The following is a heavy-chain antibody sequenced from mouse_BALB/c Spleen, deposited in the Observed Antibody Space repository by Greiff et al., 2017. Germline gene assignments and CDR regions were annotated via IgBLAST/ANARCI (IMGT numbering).Heavy chain of an antibody. Sequence: EVQGVESGGDLVKPGGSLKLSCAASGFTFSSYGMSWVRQTPDKRLEWVATISSGGSYTYYPDSVKGRFTISRDNAKNTLYLQMSSLKSEDTAMYYCARREKIHYYGLDYWGQGTTLTVSS. CDR1: GFTFSSYG. V-gene: IGHV5-6*01. CDR3: ARREKIHYYGLDY. CDR2: ISSGGSYT. J-gene: IGHJ2*01. D-gene: IGHD1-2*01.